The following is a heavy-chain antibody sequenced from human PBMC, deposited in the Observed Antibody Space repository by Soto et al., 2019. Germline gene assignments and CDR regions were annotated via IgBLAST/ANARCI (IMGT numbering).Heavy chain of an antibody. CDR2: ISSSSSTI. CDR1: GFTFSSYS. CDR3: AKGFSYYYDSSGLPEYYFDY. V-gene: IGHV3-48*01. D-gene: IGHD3-22*01. J-gene: IGHJ4*02. Sequence: GGSLRLSCAASGFTFSSYSMNWVRQAPGKGLEWVSYISSSSSTIYYADSVKGRFTISRDNAKNSLYLQMNSLRAEDTAVYYCAKGFSYYYDSSGLPEYYFDYWGQGTLVTVSS.